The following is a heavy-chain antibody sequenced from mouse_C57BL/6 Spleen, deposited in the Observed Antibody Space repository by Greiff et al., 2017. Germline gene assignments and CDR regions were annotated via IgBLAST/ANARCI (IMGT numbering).Heavy chain of an antibody. V-gene: IGHV1-66*01. D-gene: IGHD1-1*01. CDR2: IYPGSGNT. CDR3: ARALYYGSSYEYYFDY. J-gene: IGHJ2*01. CDR1: GYSFTSYY. Sequence: VQLQQSGPELVKPGASVRISCKASGYSFTSYYIHWVKQRPGQGLEWIGWIYPGSGNTKYNEKFKGKATLTADTSSSTAYMQLSSLTSEDSAVYYCARALYYGSSYEYYFDYWGQGTTLTVSS.